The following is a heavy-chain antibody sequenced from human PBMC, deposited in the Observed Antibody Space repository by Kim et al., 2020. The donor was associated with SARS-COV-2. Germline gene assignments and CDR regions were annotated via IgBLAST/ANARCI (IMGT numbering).Heavy chain of an antibody. CDR1: GFTFSGSG. J-gene: IGHJ6*02. CDR2: IRTKAKGYAT. V-gene: IGHV3-73*01. Sequence: GGSQRLSCAASGFTFSGSGIHWVRQASGKGLEWVGRIRTKAKGYATAYAASVEGRFTVSRDDSRNTAYLQMNSLKTEDTAIYYCARLLDSYAMDVWGQGTTVIVSS. CDR3: ARLLDSYAMDV.